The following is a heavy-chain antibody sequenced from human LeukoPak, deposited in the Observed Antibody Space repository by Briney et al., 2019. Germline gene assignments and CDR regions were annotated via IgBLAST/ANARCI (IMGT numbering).Heavy chain of an antibody. J-gene: IGHJ4*02. D-gene: IGHD3-10*01. CDR2: IYTSGST. Sequence: SETLSLTCTVSGGSISSYYWSWVRQPAGKGLEWIGRIYTSGSTNYNPSLKSRVTMSVDTSKNQFSLKLSSVTAADTAVYYCARGSRNTMVRGVLYYWGQGTLVTVSS. CDR1: GGSISSYY. V-gene: IGHV4-4*07. CDR3: ARGSRNTMVRGVLYY.